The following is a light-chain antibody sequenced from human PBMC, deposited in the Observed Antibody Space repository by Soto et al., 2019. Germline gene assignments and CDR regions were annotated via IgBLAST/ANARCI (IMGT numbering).Light chain of an antibody. J-gene: IGKJ2*01. CDR3: QQYNDWPPEDT. CDR2: GAT. Sequence: EIVMTQSPASLSVSSGESATLSCRASQNVATNLAWYQHKPGQPPRLLIYGATTRATGVPARFGGSGSGTYFTLTIRGPQSEDSALYYCQQYNDWPPEDTFGQGTKLEIK. V-gene: IGKV3-15*01. CDR1: QNVATN.